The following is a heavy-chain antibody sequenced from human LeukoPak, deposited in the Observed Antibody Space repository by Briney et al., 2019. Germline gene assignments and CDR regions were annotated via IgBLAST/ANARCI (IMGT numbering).Heavy chain of an antibody. CDR2: INHSGST. CDR3: ARGFNSSNYYGSGSYYRAFDY. V-gene: IGHV4-34*01. D-gene: IGHD3-10*01. J-gene: IGHJ4*02. CDR1: GGSFSGYY. Sequence: SETLSLTCAVYGGSFSGYYWGWIRQPPGKGLEWIGEINHSGSTNYNPSLKSRVTISVDTSKNQFSLKLSSVTAADTAVYYCARGFNSSNYYGSGSYYRAFDYWGQGTLVTVSS.